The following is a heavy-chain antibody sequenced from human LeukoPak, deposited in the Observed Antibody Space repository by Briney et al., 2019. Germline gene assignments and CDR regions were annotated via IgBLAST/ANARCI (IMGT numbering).Heavy chain of an antibody. CDR2: ISWNSGSI. CDR3: TKDQGGSFAY. CDR1: GFTFDYYA. Sequence: GRSLRLFCAPSGFTFDYYAMLCVRQAPGKGLEGVSGISWNSGSIRYADSVKGRFTSSRDNAKHSMYLQMNSLRAEAPALYYCTKDQGGSFAYWGQRTLVTVSS. V-gene: IGHV3-9*01. J-gene: IGHJ4*02.